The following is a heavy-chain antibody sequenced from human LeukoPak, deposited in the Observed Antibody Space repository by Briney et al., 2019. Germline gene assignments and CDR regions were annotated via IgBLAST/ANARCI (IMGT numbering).Heavy chain of an antibody. Sequence: GGSLRLSCAASGFTFSDYYMSWIRQAPGKGREWVSYISSRGSTIYYADSVKGRFTISRDNAKNSLYLQMNSLIAEDTAVYYCARDLLPYYYDSSGYPPLGHWGQGTLVTVSS. CDR1: GFTFSDYY. V-gene: IGHV3-11*04. CDR2: ISSRGSTI. J-gene: IGHJ4*02. CDR3: ARDLLPYYYDSSGYPPLGH. D-gene: IGHD3-22*01.